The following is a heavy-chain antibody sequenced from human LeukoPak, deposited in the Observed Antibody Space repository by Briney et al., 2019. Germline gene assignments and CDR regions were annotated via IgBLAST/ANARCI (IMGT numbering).Heavy chain of an antibody. J-gene: IGHJ4*02. CDR1: GGSISSYY. CDR2: IYYSGST. V-gene: IGHV4-59*01. CDR3: ARGKYYYDSTGDY. D-gene: IGHD3-22*01. Sequence: SETLSLTCTVSGGSISSYYWSWIRQPPGKGLEWIGYIYYSGSTNYNPSLKSRVTISVDTSKNQFSLKLSSVTAADPAVYYCARGKYYYDSTGDYWGQGTLVTVSS.